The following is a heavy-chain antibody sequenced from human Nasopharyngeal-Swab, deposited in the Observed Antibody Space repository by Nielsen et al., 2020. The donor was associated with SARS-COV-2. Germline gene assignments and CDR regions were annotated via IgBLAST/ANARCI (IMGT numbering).Heavy chain of an antibody. CDR3: ARESSAADY. J-gene: IGHJ1*01. Sequence: GSLKISCGASDFTFSHYWMSWVRQAPGKGLEWVANINHDGSQKYYVDSVKGRFTISRDNSKNSIYLQMDRLRVKDTAVYYCARESSAADYWGQGTLVTVSS. CDR1: DFTFSHYW. V-gene: IGHV3-7*01. CDR2: INHDGSQK. D-gene: IGHD6-13*01.